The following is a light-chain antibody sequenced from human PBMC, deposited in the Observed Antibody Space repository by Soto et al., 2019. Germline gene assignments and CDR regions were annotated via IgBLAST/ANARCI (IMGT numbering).Light chain of an antibody. CDR1: QTISSW. J-gene: IGKJ1*01. CDR3: QHYNSYSEA. V-gene: IGKV1-5*03. Sequence: DIQMTQSPCTRSGSVGERVTITCRASQTISSWLAWYQQKPGKAPKLLIYKASTLKSGVPSRFSGSGSGTEFTLTISSLQPDDFATYYCQHYNSYSEAFGQGTKVDIK. CDR2: KAS.